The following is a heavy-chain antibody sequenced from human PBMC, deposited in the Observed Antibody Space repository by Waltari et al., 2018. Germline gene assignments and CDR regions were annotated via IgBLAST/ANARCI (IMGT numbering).Heavy chain of an antibody. V-gene: IGHV1-2*02. CDR3: ARDILRPFRGYYYMDV. D-gene: IGHD3-10*01. CDR2: INPNSGGT. Sequence: QVQLVHSGAEVKKPGASVKVSCKASGYTFTGYYMHWVRQAPGQGLEWMGRINPNSGGTNYAQKFQGRVTMTRDTSISTAYMELSRLRSDDTAVYYCARDILRPFRGYYYMDVWGKGTTVTVSS. J-gene: IGHJ6*03. CDR1: GYTFTGYY.